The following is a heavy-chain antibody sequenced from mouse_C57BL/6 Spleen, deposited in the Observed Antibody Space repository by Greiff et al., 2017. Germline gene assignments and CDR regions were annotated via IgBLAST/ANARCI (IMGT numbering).Heavy chain of an antibody. Sequence: VQLQQPGAEFVKPGGSVKLSCKASGYTFTSYWMHWVKQRPGRGLEWIGRIDPNSGGTKYNEKFKSKSTLTVDKPSSTAYLQLSSLTSEDSAVYYCARGDYYGSSYGFDYWGKGTTLAVSS. CDR2: IDPNSGGT. J-gene: IGHJ2*01. V-gene: IGHV1-72*01. CDR3: ARGDYYGSSYGFDY. CDR1: GYTFTSYW. D-gene: IGHD1-1*01.